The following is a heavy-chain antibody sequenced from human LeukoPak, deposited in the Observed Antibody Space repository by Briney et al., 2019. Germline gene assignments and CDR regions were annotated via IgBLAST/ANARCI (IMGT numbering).Heavy chain of an antibody. Sequence: PGGSLRLSCAASGFTFSSYAMSWVRQAPGKGLEWVSAISGSGGSTYYADSVKGRFTISRDTSKNTVYLQMNSLGAEDTAVYYCAKSSMRSDHYYYYMDVWGKGTTVTVSS. D-gene: IGHD3-3*01. CDR3: AKSSMRSDHYYYYMDV. CDR1: GFTFSSYA. CDR2: ISGSGGST. J-gene: IGHJ6*03. V-gene: IGHV3-23*01.